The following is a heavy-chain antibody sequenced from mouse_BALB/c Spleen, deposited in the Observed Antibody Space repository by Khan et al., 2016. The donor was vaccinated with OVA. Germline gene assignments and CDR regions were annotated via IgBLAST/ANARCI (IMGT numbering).Heavy chain of an antibody. CDR3: SIFDYDGIDH. V-gene: IGHV3-1*02. CDR1: GFSITSDYS. D-gene: IGHD2-4*01. Sequence: EVQLQESGPDLVEPSQSLSLTCTVTGFSITSDYSWHWIRQFPGNKLEWLGYMHFSGRTNYNPSLKSRISITRDSSRNQFFLQLNAVTTEDSATYYGSIFDYDGIDHGGQGTTLTVSS. J-gene: IGHJ2*01. CDR2: MHFSGRT.